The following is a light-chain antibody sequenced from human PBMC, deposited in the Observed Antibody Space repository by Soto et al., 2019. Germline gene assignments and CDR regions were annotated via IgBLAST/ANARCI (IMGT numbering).Light chain of an antibody. CDR1: SSDVGGYNY. J-gene: IGLJ1*01. CDR3: SSYTSSRALLYV. V-gene: IGLV2-14*01. CDR2: DVS. Sequence: QSALTQPASLSGSPGQSITISCTGTSSDVGGYNYVSWYQQHPGKAPKLMIYDVSNRPSGVSDRFSGSKSGSTASLTISGLQAEDEADYYCSSYTSSRALLYVFGTGTKLTVL.